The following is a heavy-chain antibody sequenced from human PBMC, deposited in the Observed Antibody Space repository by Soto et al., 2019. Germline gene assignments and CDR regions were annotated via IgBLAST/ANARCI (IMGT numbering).Heavy chain of an antibody. Sequence: ASETLSLTCTVSGGSISSYYWSWIRQPPGKGLEWIGYIYYSGSTNYNPSLKSRVTISVDTSKNQFSLKLSSVTAADTAVYYCARHRDGDYVDYWGQGTLVTVSS. J-gene: IGHJ4*02. CDR1: GGSISSYY. D-gene: IGHD4-17*01. CDR2: IYYSGST. CDR3: ARHRDGDYVDY. V-gene: IGHV4-59*08.